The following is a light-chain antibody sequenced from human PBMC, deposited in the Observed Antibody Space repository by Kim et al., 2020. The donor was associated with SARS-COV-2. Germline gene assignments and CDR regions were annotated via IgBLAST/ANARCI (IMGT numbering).Light chain of an antibody. Sequence: DIQLTQSPSTLSASIGDRVTITCRATQSINTWLAWYQQKPGEAPKLLIFDASSLDSGVPSRFSGSGSWTEFTLTISSLQPDDFATYYCQQYNSYSLYTFGQGTKLEI. CDR2: DAS. J-gene: IGKJ2*01. V-gene: IGKV1-5*01. CDR1: QSINTW. CDR3: QQYNSYSLYT.